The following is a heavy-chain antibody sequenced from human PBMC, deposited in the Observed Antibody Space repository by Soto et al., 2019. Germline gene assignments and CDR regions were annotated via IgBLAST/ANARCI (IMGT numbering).Heavy chain of an antibody. Sequence: QVQLVEAGGGVVQPGRSLRLSCAASGFTFRSYHLHWVRQAPGKGLEWVAPISTDENKTYYTDSVKGRFTISRDNSKNTLYLKVNSLRAEDTAVYYCARAMDTAMTSKDNWFDPWGQGTMVTVSS. V-gene: IGHV3-30-3*01. CDR2: ISTDENKT. D-gene: IGHD5-18*01. CDR3: ARAMDTAMTSKDNWFDP. CDR1: GFTFRSYH. J-gene: IGHJ5*02.